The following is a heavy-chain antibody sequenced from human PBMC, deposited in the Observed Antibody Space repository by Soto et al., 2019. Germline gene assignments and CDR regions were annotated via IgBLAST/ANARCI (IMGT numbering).Heavy chain of an antibody. Sequence: GGSLRLSCAASGFTFSNFAMSWVRQAPGKGLEWVSAIPGSASTTYYADSVKGRFTISRDNSKNTLYLQMNSLRAEDTAVYYCAKDQVYRSGWLDYWGQGTLVTVSS. CDR1: GFTFSNFA. CDR3: AKDQVYRSGWLDY. V-gene: IGHV3-23*01. CDR2: IPGSASTT. D-gene: IGHD6-19*01. J-gene: IGHJ4*02.